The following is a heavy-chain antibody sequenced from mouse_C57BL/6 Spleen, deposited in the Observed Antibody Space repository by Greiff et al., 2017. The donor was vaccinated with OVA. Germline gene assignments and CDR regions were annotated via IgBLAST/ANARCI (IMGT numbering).Heavy chain of an antibody. J-gene: IGHJ2*01. CDR2: IWWDDDK. CDR3: ARFYSNYLDY. V-gene: IGHV8-8*01. Sequence: QVTLKESGPGILQPSQTLSLTCSFSGFSLSTFGMGVGWIRQPSGKGLEWLAHIWWDDDKYYNPALKRRLTISKDTSKNHVFLKIANVDTADAATYYCARFYSNYLDYWGQGTTLTVSS. CDR1: GFSLSTFGMG. D-gene: IGHD2-5*01.